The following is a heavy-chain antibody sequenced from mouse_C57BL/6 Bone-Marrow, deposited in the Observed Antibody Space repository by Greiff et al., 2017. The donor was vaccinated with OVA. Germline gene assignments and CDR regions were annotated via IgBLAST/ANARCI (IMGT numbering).Heavy chain of an antibody. CDR3: ARLRGYGNYYFDY. J-gene: IGHJ2*01. CDR2: IRNKANGYTT. D-gene: IGHD2-1*01. CDR1: GFTFTDYY. V-gene: IGHV7-3*01. Sequence: VQLKESGGGLVQPGGSLSLSCAASGFTFTDYYMSWVRQPPGKALEWLGFIRNKANGYTTEYSASVKGRFTISRDNSQSILYLQMNALRAEDSATYYCARLRGYGNYYFDYWGQGTTLTVSS.